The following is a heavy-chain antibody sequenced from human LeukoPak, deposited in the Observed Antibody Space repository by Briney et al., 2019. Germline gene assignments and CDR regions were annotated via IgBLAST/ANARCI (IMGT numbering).Heavy chain of an antibody. CDR1: GFTFGDYA. V-gene: IGHV3-49*03. CDR2: IRSKAYGGTT. J-gene: IGHJ4*02. Sequence: GGSLRLSCTASGFTFGDYAMSWFRQAPGRGLEWVGFIRSKAYGGTTEYAASVKGRFTISRDNSKNTLYLQMNSLRAEDTAVYYCAKAYSNPYYFDYWGQGTLVTVSS. CDR3: AKAYSNPYYFDY. D-gene: IGHD4-11*01.